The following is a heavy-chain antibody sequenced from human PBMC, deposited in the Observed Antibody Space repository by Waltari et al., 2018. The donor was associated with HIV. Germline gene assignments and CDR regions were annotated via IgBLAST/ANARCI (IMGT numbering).Heavy chain of an antibody. CDR2: IRYDGSKK. CDR3: ATNIVVAATGTFDY. D-gene: IGHD2-15*01. J-gene: IGHJ4*02. V-gene: IGHV3-30*02. Sequence: QVQLVESGGGVVQPGGSLRLSCAASGFTFSSYGMHWVRQAPGKGLEWVTCIRYDGSKKHYADSVKGRFTIPRDNSDNTLYLEMNSLRTEDTAVYYCATNIVVAATGTFDYWGQGTRVIVTA. CDR1: GFTFSSYG.